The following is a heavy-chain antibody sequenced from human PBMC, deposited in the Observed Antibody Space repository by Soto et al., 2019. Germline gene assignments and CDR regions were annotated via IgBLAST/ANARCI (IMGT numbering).Heavy chain of an antibody. Sequence: GGSLRLSCAASGFTFTRYSMNWVRQAPGKGLEWVSSISSTTNYIYYGDSMKGRFTISRDNAKNSLYLEMNSLRAEDTAVYYWARESEDLTSNFDCWGQGTLVTVSS. V-gene: IGHV3-21*06. CDR2: ISSTTNYI. CDR3: ARESEDLTSNFDC. CDR1: GFTFTRYS. J-gene: IGHJ4*02.